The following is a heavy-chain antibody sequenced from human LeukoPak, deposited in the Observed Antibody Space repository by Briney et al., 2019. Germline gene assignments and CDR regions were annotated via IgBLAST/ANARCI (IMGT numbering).Heavy chain of an antibody. D-gene: IGHD3-9*01. CDR1: GFTFSSYG. CDR2: IRYDGSNK. Sequence: GGSLRLSCAASGFTFSSYGMHWVRQAPGKGLEWVAFIRYDGSNKYYADSVKGRFTISRDNSKNTLYLQMNSLRAEDTAVYYCAKDLYSDILTGYGSDYYGMDVWGQGTTVTVPS. J-gene: IGHJ6*02. CDR3: AKDLYSDILTGYGSDYYGMDV. V-gene: IGHV3-30*02.